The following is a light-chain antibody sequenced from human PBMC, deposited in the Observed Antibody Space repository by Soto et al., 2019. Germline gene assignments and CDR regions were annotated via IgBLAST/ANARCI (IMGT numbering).Light chain of an antibody. CDR3: SLYTSENTYV. V-gene: IGLV1-44*01. CDR1: ASNIGRDP. J-gene: IGLJ1*01. CDR2: ENN. Sequence: QSVLTQPPSASGAPGQRVTISCSGSASNIGRDPVNWYQQVPGTAPKLLIYENNHRPSGVPDRFSGSKSGNTASLTISGLQAADEADYYCSLYTSENTYVFGTGTKVTVL.